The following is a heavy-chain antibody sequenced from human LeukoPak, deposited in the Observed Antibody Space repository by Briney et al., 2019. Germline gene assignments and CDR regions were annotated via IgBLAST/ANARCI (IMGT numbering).Heavy chain of an antibody. CDR2: IYYSGST. J-gene: IGHJ3*02. CDR1: TYSISSGYY. D-gene: IGHD5-24*01. Sequence: SETLSLTCFVSTYSISSGYYWGWIRQPPGKGLEWIGYIYYSGSTNYNPSLKSRVIISVDTSKNQFSLKLSSVTAADTAVYYCAKYGYNYAFDIWGQGTMVTVSS. CDR3: AKYGYNYAFDI. V-gene: IGHV4-61*01.